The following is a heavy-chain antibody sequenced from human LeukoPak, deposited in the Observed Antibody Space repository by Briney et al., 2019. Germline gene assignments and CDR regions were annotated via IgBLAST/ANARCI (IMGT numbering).Heavy chain of an antibody. CDR1: GYTFTGYY. CDR2: INPNSGGT. Sequence: ASVKVSCKASGYTFTGYYMHWVRQAPGQGLEWMGWINPNSGGTNYAQKFQGRVTMTRDTSISTAYMELSRLRSDDTAVYYCAKSRGDRERWLHLDSWGQGILVTVSS. V-gene: IGHV1-2*02. CDR3: AKSRGDRERWLHLDS. J-gene: IGHJ4*02. D-gene: IGHD5-24*01.